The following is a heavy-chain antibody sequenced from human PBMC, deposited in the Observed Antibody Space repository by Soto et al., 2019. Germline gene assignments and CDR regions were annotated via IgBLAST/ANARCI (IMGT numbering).Heavy chain of an antibody. V-gene: IGHV3-30-3*01. CDR3: ASLWFGEPVRRWGVDY. CDR2: ISYDGSNK. CDR1: GFTFSSYA. D-gene: IGHD3-10*01. J-gene: IGHJ4*02. Sequence: GGSLRLSCAASGFTFSSYAMHWVRQAPGKGLEWVAVISYDGSNKYYADSVKGRFTISRDNSKNTLYLQMNSLRAEDTAVYYCASLWFGEPVRRWGVDYWGQGTLVTVSS.